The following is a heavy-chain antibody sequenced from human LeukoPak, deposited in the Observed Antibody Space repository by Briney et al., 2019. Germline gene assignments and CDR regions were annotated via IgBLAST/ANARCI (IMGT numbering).Heavy chain of an antibody. J-gene: IGHJ4*02. CDR3: ARGFYDSSGYIADY. D-gene: IGHD3-22*01. CDR2: IIPILGIA. Sequence: ASVKVSCKASGGTFSSYAISWVRQAPGQGLEWMGRIIPILGIANYAQKFQGRVTITADKSTSTAYMELSSLRSEDTAVYYCARGFYDSSGYIADYWGQGTLVTVSS. V-gene: IGHV1-69*04. CDR1: GGTFSSYA.